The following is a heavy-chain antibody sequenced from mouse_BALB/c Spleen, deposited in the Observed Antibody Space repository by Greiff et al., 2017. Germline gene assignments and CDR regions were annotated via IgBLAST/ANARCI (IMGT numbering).Heavy chain of an antibody. CDR2: IYPGDGDT. J-gene: IGHJ2*01. CDR1: GYTFTSYW. Sequence: VQLQQSGAELARPGASVKLSCKASGYTFTSYWMQWVKQRPGQGLEWIGAIYPGDGDTRYTQKFKGKATLTADKSSSTAYMQLSSLASEDSAVYYCARGAGVFDYWGQGTTLTVSS. D-gene: IGHD3-3*01. CDR3: ARGAGVFDY. V-gene: IGHV1-87*01.